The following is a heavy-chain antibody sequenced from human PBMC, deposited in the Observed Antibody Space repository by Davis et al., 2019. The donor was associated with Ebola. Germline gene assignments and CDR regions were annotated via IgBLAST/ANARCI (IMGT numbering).Heavy chain of an antibody. J-gene: IGHJ4*02. V-gene: IGHV5-51*01. Sequence: KVSCKGSGYSFTSYWIGWVRQMPGKGLEWMGIIYPGDSDTRYSPSFQGQVTISADKSISTAYLQWSSLKASDTAMYYCARHALPGIAVAALFDYWGQGTLVTVSS. CDR1: GYSFTSYW. CDR3: ARHALPGIAVAALFDY. CDR2: IYPGDSDT. D-gene: IGHD6-19*01.